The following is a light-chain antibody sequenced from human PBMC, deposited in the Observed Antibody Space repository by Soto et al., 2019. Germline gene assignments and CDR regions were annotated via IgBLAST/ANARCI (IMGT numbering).Light chain of an antibody. V-gene: IGKV3D-7*01. CDR2: GAS. CDR1: QSVSSSY. Sequence: PGERVTLSCRASQSVSSSYLTWYQQKPGQAPRLLIYGASTRATSIPARFSGSGSGTDLTLTISSLKPEDFAVYYCQQDYNLPPLTFGGGTKVEIK. CDR3: QQDYNLPPLT. J-gene: IGKJ4*01.